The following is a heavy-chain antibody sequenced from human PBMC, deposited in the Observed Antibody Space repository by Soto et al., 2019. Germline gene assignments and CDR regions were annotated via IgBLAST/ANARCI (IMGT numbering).Heavy chain of an antibody. CDR2: ISAYNDNT. J-gene: IGHJ4*02. D-gene: IGHD2-21*02. Sequence: QVQLVQSDAEVKKPGASVKVSCKASGYTFSNYGISWVRQAPGQGLEWMGWISAYNDNTNYAQKLKDRITMTTDTTTSTAYMELSSLRSDDTAVYYCARDPHGGNSLDYWGQGTLVTVSS. CDR3: ARDPHGGNSLDY. CDR1: GYTFSNYG. V-gene: IGHV1-18*01.